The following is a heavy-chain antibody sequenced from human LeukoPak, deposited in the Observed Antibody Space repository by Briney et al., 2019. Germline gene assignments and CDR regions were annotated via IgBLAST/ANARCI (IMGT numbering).Heavy chain of an antibody. Sequence: SGPTLVNPTQTLTLTCTFSGFSLSTSGVGVGWIRQPPGKALEWLALIYWDDDKRYSPSLKSRLTITKDTSKNQVALTMTNMDPVDTATYYCALPGGRGGNAYWYFDLWGRGTLVTVSS. CDR2: IYWDDDK. V-gene: IGHV2-5*02. CDR1: GFSLSTSGVG. D-gene: IGHD3-10*01. CDR3: ALPGGRGGNAYWYFDL. J-gene: IGHJ2*01.